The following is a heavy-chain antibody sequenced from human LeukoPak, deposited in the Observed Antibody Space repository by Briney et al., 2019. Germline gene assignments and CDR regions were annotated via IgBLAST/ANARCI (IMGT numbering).Heavy chain of an antibody. CDR1: GDSISRSDSY. CDR2: IYYSGRT. CDR3: ARRRYYDGSGYLE. D-gene: IGHD3-22*01. V-gene: IGHV4-39*01. J-gene: IGHJ1*01. Sequence: PSETLSLTCSLSGDSISRSDSYWDWIRQAPGKGLEWIGTIYYSGRTYYSPTLKSRVTMSVDRSNNQFSLKLRSVTAADTAVYYCARRRYYDGSGYLEWGQGTLHSVSS.